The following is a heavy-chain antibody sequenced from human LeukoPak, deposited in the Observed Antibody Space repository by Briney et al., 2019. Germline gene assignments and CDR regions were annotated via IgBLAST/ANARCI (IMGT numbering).Heavy chain of an antibody. Sequence: SETLSLTCTVSGGSISSGSYYWSWIRQPAGKGLEWIGRIYTSGSTNYNPSLKSRVTISVDTSKNQFSPKLSSVTAADTAVYYCANTTLYGSGSSDWYFDLWGRGTLVTVSS. J-gene: IGHJ2*01. V-gene: IGHV4-61*02. CDR2: IYTSGST. CDR3: ANTTLYGSGSSDWYFDL. D-gene: IGHD3-10*01. CDR1: GGSISSGSYY.